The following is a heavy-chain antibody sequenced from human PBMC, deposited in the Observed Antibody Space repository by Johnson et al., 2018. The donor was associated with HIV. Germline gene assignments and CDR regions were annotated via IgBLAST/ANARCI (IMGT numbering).Heavy chain of an antibody. CDR3: ARGSQSGYYESSGYPGGAFDI. Sequence: QVQLVESGGGVVQPGRSLRLSCAASGFTFSSYAMHWVRQAPGKGLEWVAVISYDGSNKYYADSVKGRFTISRDNSKNTLYLQMNSLRAEDTAVYYCARGSQSGYYESSGYPGGAFDIWGQGTMVTVSS. V-gene: IGHV3-30-3*01. D-gene: IGHD3-22*01. J-gene: IGHJ3*02. CDR2: ISYDGSNK. CDR1: GFTFSSYA.